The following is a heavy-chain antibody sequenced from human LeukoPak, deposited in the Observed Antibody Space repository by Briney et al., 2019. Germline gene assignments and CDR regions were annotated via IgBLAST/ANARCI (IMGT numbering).Heavy chain of an antibody. CDR3: ARAALVRGVDYFDS. CDR1: GFTFSAYG. D-gene: IGHD3-10*01. CDR2: ISLDGSKK. J-gene: IGHJ4*02. Sequence: GRSLRLSCAASGFTFSAYGMHWVRQAPGKGLEWVAVISLDGSKKYYTDSVKGRFTISRDNSKNTLYLQMNSLRAEDTAVYYCARAALVRGVDYFDSWGQGTLVTVSS. V-gene: IGHV3-30*03.